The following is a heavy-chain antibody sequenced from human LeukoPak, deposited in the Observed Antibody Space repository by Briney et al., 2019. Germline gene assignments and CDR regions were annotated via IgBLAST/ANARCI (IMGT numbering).Heavy chain of an antibody. Sequence: SETLSLTSTVSGGSISGSSYYWGWIRQPPGKGLEWIGSIYYSGSTYYNPSLKSRVTISVDTSKNTFSLMLSSVTAADTAVYYCARDLGSYYDCRRAAFDIWGQGTLVTVSS. CDR3: ARDLGSYYDCRRAAFDI. J-gene: IGHJ3*02. V-gene: IGHV4-39*07. D-gene: IGHD3-3*01. CDR1: GGSISGSSYY. CDR2: IYYSGST.